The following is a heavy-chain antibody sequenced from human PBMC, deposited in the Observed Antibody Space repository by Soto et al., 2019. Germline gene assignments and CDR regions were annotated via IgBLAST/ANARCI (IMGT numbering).Heavy chain of an antibody. CDR1: GFTFSYHA. J-gene: IGHJ6*02. CDR3: ARGTTTSAFSAMDV. CDR2: ISYDGDNK. D-gene: IGHD1-1*01. Sequence: QVQLVESGGGVVRPGRSLRLSCAASGFTFSYHALNWVRQAPGKGLEWVAVISYDGDNKYIAESVKGRFTISRDNSKNTVSLQMNSLRTEDTAMYFCARGTTTSAFSAMDVWGQGTTVTVSS. V-gene: IGHV3-30-3*01.